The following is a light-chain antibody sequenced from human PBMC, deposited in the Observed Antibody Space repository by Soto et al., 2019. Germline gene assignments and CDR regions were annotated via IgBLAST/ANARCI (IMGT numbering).Light chain of an antibody. CDR1: QSISIF. CDR2: ATS. J-gene: IGKJ4*01. V-gene: IGKV3-15*01. Sequence: EVVMTQSPATLSVSPGERLTLSCRASQSISIFLAWYQQKPGQAPRLLIYATSTWATGIPARVSGIGSGTDFTLTISSLQSEDFGVYYCQQYYTWPLTVGGGTNVEIK. CDR3: QQYYTWPLT.